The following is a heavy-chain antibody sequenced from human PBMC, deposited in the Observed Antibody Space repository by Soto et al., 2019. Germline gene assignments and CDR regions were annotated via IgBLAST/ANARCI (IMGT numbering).Heavy chain of an antibody. V-gene: IGHV3-30-3*01. D-gene: IGHD3-22*01. J-gene: IGHJ3*02. Sequence: GGSLRLSCAASGFTFSSYAMHWVRQAPGKGLEWVAVISYDGSNKYYADSVKGRFTISRDNSKNTLYLQMNSLRAEDTAVYYCAREVTMIVVPYEPHAFDIWGQGTMVTVS. CDR3: AREVTMIVVPYEPHAFDI. CDR1: GFTFSSYA. CDR2: ISYDGSNK.